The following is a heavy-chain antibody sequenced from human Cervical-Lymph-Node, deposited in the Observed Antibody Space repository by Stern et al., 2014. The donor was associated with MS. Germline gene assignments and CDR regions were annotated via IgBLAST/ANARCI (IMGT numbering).Heavy chain of an antibody. V-gene: IGHV4-61*01. Sequence: QLQLQESGPRLVKPSETLSLTCTVSGDSVSGSPYYWTWIRQPPGKGLEWIGFIHYSGSTNYNPSLESRVTISVDTSKNQFSLKVRSVTAADTAVYYCARDTGPKFSDAFDIWGQGTMVTVSS. CDR1: GDSVSGSPYY. D-gene: IGHD2-8*02. CDR3: ARDTGPKFSDAFDI. CDR2: IHYSGST. J-gene: IGHJ3*02.